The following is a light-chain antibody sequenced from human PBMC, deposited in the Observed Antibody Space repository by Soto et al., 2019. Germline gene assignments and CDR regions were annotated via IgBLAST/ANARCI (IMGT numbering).Light chain of an antibody. CDR1: QSVLYSSNNKSY. J-gene: IGKJ1*01. CDR3: QQYYTTPWT. Sequence: DIVMTQSPDSLAVSLGERATINCKSSQSVLYSSNNKSYLAWYQQKPGQPPKALIYWASTRESGVPDRFSGSGSGTDFTLTISSLQAEDVAVYYCQQYYTTPWTFGQGTKVDIK. V-gene: IGKV4-1*01. CDR2: WAS.